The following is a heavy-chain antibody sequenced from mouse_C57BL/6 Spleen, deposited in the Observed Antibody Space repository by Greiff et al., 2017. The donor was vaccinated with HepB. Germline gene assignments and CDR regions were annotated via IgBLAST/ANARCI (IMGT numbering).Heavy chain of an antibody. J-gene: IGHJ2*01. D-gene: IGHD1-1*01. CDR3: ANYYGSPFDY. CDR2: INPNNGGT. Sequence: VQLQQSGPELVKPGASVKISCKASGYTFTDYYMNWVKQSHGKSLEWIGDINPNNGGTSYNQKFKGKATLTVDKSSSTAYMGLRSLTSEDSAVYYCANYYGSPFDYWGQGTTLTVSS. CDR1: GYTFTDYY. V-gene: IGHV1-26*01.